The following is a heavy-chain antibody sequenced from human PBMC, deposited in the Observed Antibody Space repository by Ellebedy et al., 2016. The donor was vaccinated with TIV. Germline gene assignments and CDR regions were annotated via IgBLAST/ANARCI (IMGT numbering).Heavy chain of an antibody. V-gene: IGHV3-23*01. CDR1: GFTFNTYG. D-gene: IGHD3-16*02. CDR3: ARASFFDVDLSGWYFDL. Sequence: GESLKISCAASGFTFNTYGMTWVRQAPGKGLEWVSTISGSGGDTYYADSVKGRFTISKDNSKNTLDLQMASLRAEDTAVYYCARASFFDVDLSGWYFDLWGRGTLVTVSS. J-gene: IGHJ2*01. CDR2: ISGSGGDT.